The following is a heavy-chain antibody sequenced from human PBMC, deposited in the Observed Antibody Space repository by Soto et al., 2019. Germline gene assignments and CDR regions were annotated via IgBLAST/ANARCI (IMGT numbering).Heavy chain of an antibody. J-gene: IGHJ5*02. D-gene: IGHD3-16*01. CDR3: ARMATFVSLNGVDP. Sequence: ASVKVSCKASGYSFTNNAVRWVRQATGQGLEWMGWMNPGSGDTGYAQKFQGRVTMTRDISIATAYMELSSRRSDDTAIYYGARMATFVSLNGVDPWGQGTLVTVSS. CDR1: GYSFTNNA. CDR2: MNPGSGDT. V-gene: IGHV1-8*01.